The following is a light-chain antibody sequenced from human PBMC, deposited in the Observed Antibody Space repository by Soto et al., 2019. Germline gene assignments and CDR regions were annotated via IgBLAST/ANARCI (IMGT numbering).Light chain of an antibody. J-gene: IGKJ3*01. CDR3: QQSYSIPFT. CDR2: SAS. CDR1: QTIMSS. V-gene: IGKV1-39*01. Sequence: DIQLTQSPSSLSASVGDRVTITCRTSQTIMSSLNWYQQKTGKAPKLLIYSASSLQSGVPSRFSGSGSGTDFTLTISGLQFEDFATYYCQQSYSIPFTFGPGTKVDIK.